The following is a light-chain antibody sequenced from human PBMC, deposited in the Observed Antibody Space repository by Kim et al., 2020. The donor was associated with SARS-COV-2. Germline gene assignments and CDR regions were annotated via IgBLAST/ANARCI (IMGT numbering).Light chain of an antibody. Sequence: EIVMTQSPATLSVSPGQTATLSCRASQSININLAWYQQKPGQAPRLLMYGASIRAPGLPARFSGSGSGTEFTLTISSLQSEDFAVYYCQQYNKWPPITFGQRTRLEIK. V-gene: IGKV3-15*01. CDR3: QQYNKWPPIT. CDR2: GAS. CDR1: QSININ. J-gene: IGKJ5*01.